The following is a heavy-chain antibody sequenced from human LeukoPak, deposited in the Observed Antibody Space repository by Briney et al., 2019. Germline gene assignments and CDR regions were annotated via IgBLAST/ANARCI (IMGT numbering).Heavy chain of an antibody. J-gene: IGHJ4*02. CDR3: AGITIFGVVDFH. CDR1: GGSFSGYY. CDR2: INPSGSS. Sequence: PSETLSLTCTVYGGSFSGYYCNWIRQPPGKGLEWIGEINPSGSSNYNPSLKSRVTISVDTSKNQFSLKLSSVTAADTAVYYCAGITIFGVVDFHWGQGTLVTVSS. D-gene: IGHD3-3*01. V-gene: IGHV4-34*01.